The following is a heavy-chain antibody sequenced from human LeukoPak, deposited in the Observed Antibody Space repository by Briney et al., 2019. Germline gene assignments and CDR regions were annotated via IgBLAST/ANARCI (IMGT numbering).Heavy chain of an antibody. CDR3: ARVDSSGSYGMDV. CDR2: MYNSGST. V-gene: IGHV4-59*01. CDR1: GGSISTYY. D-gene: IGHD3-22*01. Sequence: SETLSLTCTVSGGSISTYYWSWIRQPPGKGLEWIGYMYNSGSTYYNPSLKSRVTISVDTSKNQFSLKLSSVTAADTAVYYCARVDSSGSYGMDVWGQGTTVTVSS. J-gene: IGHJ6*02.